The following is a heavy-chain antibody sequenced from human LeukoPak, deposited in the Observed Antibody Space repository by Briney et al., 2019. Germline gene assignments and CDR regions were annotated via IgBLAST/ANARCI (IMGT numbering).Heavy chain of an antibody. J-gene: IGHJ4*02. CDR3: ARRSKSSSWSPIDY. CDR2: IYYSGST. CDR1: DGSISSYY. Sequence: SETLSLTCTVSDGSISSYYWSWIRQPPGKGLEWIGYIYYSGSTNYNPSLKSRVTISVDTSKNQFSLKLSSVTAADTAVYYCARRSKSSSWSPIDYWGQGTLATVSS. V-gene: IGHV4-59*08. D-gene: IGHD6-13*01.